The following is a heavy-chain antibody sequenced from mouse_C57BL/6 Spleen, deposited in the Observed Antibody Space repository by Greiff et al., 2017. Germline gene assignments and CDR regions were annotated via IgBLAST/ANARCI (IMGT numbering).Heavy chain of an antibody. CDR1: GYTFTSYW. CDR2: INPSNGGT. D-gene: IGHD2-4*01. CDR3: AREPYYDYDFYAMDY. V-gene: IGHV1-53*01. J-gene: IGHJ4*01. Sequence: VQLQQPGTELVKPGASVKLSCKASGYTFTSYWMHWVKQRPGQGLEWIGNINPSNGGTNYNEKFKSKATLTVDKSSSTAYMQLSSLTSEDSAVYYCAREPYYDYDFYAMDYWGQGTSVTVSS.